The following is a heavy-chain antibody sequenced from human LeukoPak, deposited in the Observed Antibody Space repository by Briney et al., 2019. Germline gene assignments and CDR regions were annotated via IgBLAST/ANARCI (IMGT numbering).Heavy chain of an antibody. Sequence: ASVKVSCKASGYTFTGYYMHWVRQAPGQGLEWMGWINPNSGGTNYAQKFQGRVTTTRDTSISTAYMELSRLRSDDTAVYYCARYDSSGLNFDYWGQGTLVTVSS. D-gene: IGHD3-22*01. V-gene: IGHV1-2*02. CDR3: ARYDSSGLNFDY. CDR1: GYTFTGYY. J-gene: IGHJ4*02. CDR2: INPNSGGT.